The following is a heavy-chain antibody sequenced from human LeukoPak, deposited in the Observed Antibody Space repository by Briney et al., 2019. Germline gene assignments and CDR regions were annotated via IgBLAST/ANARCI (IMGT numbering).Heavy chain of an antibody. Sequence: SVKVSCKVSGYTLTELSMHWVRQAPGKGLEWMGGFDPEDGETIYAQKFQGRVTMTEDTSTDTAYMELSSLRSEDTAVYYCATRAVAGTLFDYWGQGTLVTVSS. D-gene: IGHD6-19*01. CDR2: FDPEDGET. V-gene: IGHV1-24*01. CDR3: ATRAVAGTLFDY. J-gene: IGHJ4*02. CDR1: GYTLTELS.